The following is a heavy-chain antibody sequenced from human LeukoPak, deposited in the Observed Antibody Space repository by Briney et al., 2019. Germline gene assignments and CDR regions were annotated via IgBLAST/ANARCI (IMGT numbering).Heavy chain of an antibody. V-gene: IGHV3-23*01. CDR3: AKARAMVRGVIPDY. D-gene: IGHD3-10*01. CDR1: GFTFSSYA. J-gene: IGHJ4*02. CDR2: ISTSGGST. Sequence: GGSLRLSCAASGFTFSSYAMSWVRQAPGKGLEWVSTISTSGGSTYYTDSVKGRFTISRDNSKNTLYLQMNSLRAEDTAVYYCAKARAMVRGVIPDYWGQGTLVTVSS.